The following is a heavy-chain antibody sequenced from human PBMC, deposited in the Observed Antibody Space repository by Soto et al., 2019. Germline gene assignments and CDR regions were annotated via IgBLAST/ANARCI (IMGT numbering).Heavy chain of an antibody. V-gene: IGHV1-46*01. CDR2: INPSGGST. J-gene: IGHJ6*02. CDR1: GYTFTSYY. D-gene: IGHD3-10*01. CDR3: ARDQSFDLSYYYGIAF. Sequence: ASVKVSCKASGYTFTSYYMHWVRQAPGQGLEWMGIINPSGGSTSYAQKFQGRVTMTRDTSTSTVYMELSSLRSDDTAVYYCARDQSFDLSYYYGIAFWGQGTRFTVPS.